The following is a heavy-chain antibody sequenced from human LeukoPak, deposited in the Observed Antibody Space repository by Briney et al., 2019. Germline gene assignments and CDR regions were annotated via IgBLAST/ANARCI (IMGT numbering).Heavy chain of an antibody. V-gene: IGHV3-21*01. CDR1: GFTFSSNA. J-gene: IGHJ4*02. D-gene: IGHD2-2*01. Sequence: PGGSLRLSCAASGFTFSSNAMNWVRQAPGKGLEWVSSISSSSSYIYYADSVRGRFTISRDNAKNSLYLQMNSLRAEDTAVYYCARVPAAVQSAGVVYFDYWGQGTLLTVSS. CDR2: ISSSSSYI. CDR3: ARVPAAVQSAGVVYFDY.